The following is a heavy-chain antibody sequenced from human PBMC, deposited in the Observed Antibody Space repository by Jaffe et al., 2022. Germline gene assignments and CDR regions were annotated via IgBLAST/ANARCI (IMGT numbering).Heavy chain of an antibody. CDR2: IYHSGST. V-gene: IGHV4-30-2*01. Sequence: QLQLQESGSGLVKPSQTLSLTCAVSGGSISSGGYSWSWIRQPPGKGLEWIGYIYHSGSTYYNPSLKSRVTISVDRSKNQFSLKLSSVTAADTAVYYCARAQEDDGYGDYGFGNYFDYWGQGTLVTVSS. D-gene: IGHD4-17*01. CDR3: ARAQEDDGYGDYGFGNYFDY. CDR1: GGSISSGGYS. J-gene: IGHJ4*02.